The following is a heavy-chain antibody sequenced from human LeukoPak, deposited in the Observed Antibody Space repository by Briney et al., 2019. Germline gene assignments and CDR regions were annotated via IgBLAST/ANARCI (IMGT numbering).Heavy chain of an antibody. Sequence: GGSLRLSCAASGFTFSSYWMSWVRQAPGKGLEWVSNIKQDGSEKYYVDSVKGRFTISRDDAKNSLYLQMNSLRAEDTAVYHCARGGGGYVGFDYWGQGTLVTVSS. CDR1: GFTFSSYW. J-gene: IGHJ4*02. CDR2: IKQDGSEK. V-gene: IGHV3-7*03. CDR3: ARGGGGYVGFDY. D-gene: IGHD5-12*01.